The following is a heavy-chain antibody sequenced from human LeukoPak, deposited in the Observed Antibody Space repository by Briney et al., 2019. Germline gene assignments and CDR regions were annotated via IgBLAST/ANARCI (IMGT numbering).Heavy chain of an antibody. V-gene: IGHV4-39*07. D-gene: IGHD3-10*01. CDR2: INHSGST. J-gene: IGHJ4*02. Sequence: PSETLSLNCTVSGATMITSAFYWGWIRESPGKGLEWIGEINHSGSTNYNPSLKSRVTISVDTSKNQFSLKLSSVTAADTAVYYCARRWRLKKYYGSGSYNYWGQGTLVTVSS. CDR3: ARRWRLKKYYGSGSYNY. CDR1: GATMITSAFY.